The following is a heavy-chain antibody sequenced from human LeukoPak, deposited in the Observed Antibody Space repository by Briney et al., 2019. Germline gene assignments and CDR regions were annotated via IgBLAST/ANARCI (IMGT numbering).Heavy chain of an antibody. CDR3: AKVSYSTRPYYYYGMDV. Sequence: GGSLRLSCAASGFTFTSYVMSWVRQAPGKGLEWVSAISGSGGNTYYADSQKGRFTISRDNFKNTAYLQMNSLRAEDTAVYFCAKVSYSTRPYYYYGMDVWGQGTTVTVSS. V-gene: IGHV3-23*01. CDR2: ISGSGGNT. D-gene: IGHD2-2*01. J-gene: IGHJ6*02. CDR1: GFTFTSYV.